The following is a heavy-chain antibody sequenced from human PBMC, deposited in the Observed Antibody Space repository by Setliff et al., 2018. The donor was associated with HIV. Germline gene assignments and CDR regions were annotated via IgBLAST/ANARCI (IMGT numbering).Heavy chain of an antibody. CDR2: IDYSGNA. J-gene: IGHJ4*02. D-gene: IGHD3-10*01. Sequence: SETLSLTCAVSGGSFSGHFWGWFRQPPGKGLEWIGEIDYSGNAYYNPSLKSRVTISVGSSYNHFSLKLSSVTAADTGVYYCASRRGIEFYFDIWGQGTPVTVSS. CDR1: GGSFSGHF. V-gene: IGHV4-34*01. CDR3: ASRRGIEFYFDI.